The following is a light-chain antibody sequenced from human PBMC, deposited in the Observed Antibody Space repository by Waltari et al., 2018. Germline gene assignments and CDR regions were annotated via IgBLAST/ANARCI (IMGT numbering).Light chain of an antibody. J-gene: IGLJ1*01. CDR2: KDS. Sequence: SYELTQPPSVSVSPGQTARITCSGDALPKQYAYWYQQKPGQAPVLGIYKDSERPPGIPGRFSGSSSGTTVTLTISGVQAEDEADYYCQSADSSGTYPYVFGTGTKVTVL. CDR1: ALPKQY. CDR3: QSADSSGTYPYV. V-gene: IGLV3-25*03.